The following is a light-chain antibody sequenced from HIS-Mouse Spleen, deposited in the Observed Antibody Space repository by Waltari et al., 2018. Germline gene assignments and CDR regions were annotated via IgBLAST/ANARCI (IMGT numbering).Light chain of an antibody. J-gene: IGKJ2*01. Sequence: DIQMTQSPSTLSASVGDRVTITCRASQSISSWLAWYQQKPGKAPKLLIYKASSLESGVPSRFSRSGSGTEFTLTISSLQPDDFATYYCQQHNSYSYTFGQGTKLEIK. CDR1: QSISSW. V-gene: IGKV1-5*03. CDR2: KAS. CDR3: QQHNSYSYT.